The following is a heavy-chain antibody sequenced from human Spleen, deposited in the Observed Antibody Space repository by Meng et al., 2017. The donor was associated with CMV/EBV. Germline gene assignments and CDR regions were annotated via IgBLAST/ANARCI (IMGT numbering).Heavy chain of an antibody. Sequence: SVKVSCKASGGTFSSYAISWVRQAPGQGLEWMGGIIPTFGTANYAQKFQGRVTITTDESTSTAYMELSSLRSEDTAVYYCASVSSSFHYYYYYGMDVWGQGTTVTVSS. V-gene: IGHV1-69*05. CDR1: GGTFSSYA. CDR3: ASVSSSFHYYYYYGMDV. CDR2: IIPTFGTA. D-gene: IGHD6-6*01. J-gene: IGHJ6*02.